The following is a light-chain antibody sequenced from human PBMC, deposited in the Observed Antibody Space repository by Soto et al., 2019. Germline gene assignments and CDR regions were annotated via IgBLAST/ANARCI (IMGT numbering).Light chain of an antibody. CDR2: EVS. CDR3: NSYTSSSTVL. V-gene: IGLV2-14*01. Sequence: QSALTQPASVSGSPGQSITISCTGTDSDVGAYNYVSWYQQHPGKAPKVIIYEVSIRPSGVSNRFSGSKSGNTASLTISGLQAEDEADYYCNSYTSSSTVLFGGGTKVTVL. CDR1: DSDVGAYNY. J-gene: IGLJ2*01.